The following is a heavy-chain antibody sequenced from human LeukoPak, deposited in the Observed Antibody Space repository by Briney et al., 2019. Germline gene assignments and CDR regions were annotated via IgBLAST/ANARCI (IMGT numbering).Heavy chain of an antibody. Sequence: SETLSLTCTVSGGSISSSSYYWGWIRQPPGTGLEWIGSIYYSGSTYYNPSLKSRVTISVDTSKNQFSLKLSSVTAADTAVYYCARLGVGATSYFDYWGQGTLVTVSS. CDR3: ARLGVGATSYFDY. D-gene: IGHD1-26*01. CDR2: IYYSGST. J-gene: IGHJ4*02. V-gene: IGHV4-39*01. CDR1: GGSISSSSYY.